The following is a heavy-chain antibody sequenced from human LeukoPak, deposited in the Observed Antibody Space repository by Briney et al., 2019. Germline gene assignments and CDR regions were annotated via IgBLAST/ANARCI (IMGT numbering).Heavy chain of an antibody. CDR1: GFTFSSYS. CDR2: INTDGSSA. V-gene: IGHV3-74*01. Sequence: GGSLRLSCAASGFTFSSYSMNWVRQAPGKGLVWVSRINTDGSSANYADSVKGRFTISRDNAKNTLYLQMNSLRAEDTALYYCASGPLLADYWGQGTLVTVSS. D-gene: IGHD2-21*01. CDR3: ASGPLLADY. J-gene: IGHJ4*02.